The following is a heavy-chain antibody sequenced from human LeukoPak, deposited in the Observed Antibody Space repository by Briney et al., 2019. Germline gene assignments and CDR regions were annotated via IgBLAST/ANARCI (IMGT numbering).Heavy chain of an antibody. CDR3: ARAAGGAEDYYFDY. D-gene: IGHD3-16*01. CDR1: GYTFTSYG. CDR2: INPNSGGT. Sequence: GASVKVSCKASGYTFTSYGISWVRQAPGQGLEWMGWINPNSGGTNYAQKFQGRVTMTRDTSISTAYMELSRLRSDDTAVYYCARAAGGAEDYYFDYWGQGTLVTVSS. V-gene: IGHV1-2*02. J-gene: IGHJ4*02.